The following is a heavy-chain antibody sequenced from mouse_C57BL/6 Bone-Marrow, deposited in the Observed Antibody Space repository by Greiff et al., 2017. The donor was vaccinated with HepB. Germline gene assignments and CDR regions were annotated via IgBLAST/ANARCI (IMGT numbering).Heavy chain of an antibody. D-gene: IGHD1-1*01. Sequence: QVQLQQPGAELVRPGTSVKLSCKASGYTFTSYWMHWVKQRPGQGLEWIGVIDPSDSYTNYNQKFKGKATLTVDTSSSTAYMQLSSLTSEDSAVYYCAGFITGYGGQGTTLTVSS. CDR2: IDPSDSYT. CDR3: AGFITGY. J-gene: IGHJ2*01. CDR1: GYTFTSYW. V-gene: IGHV1-59*01.